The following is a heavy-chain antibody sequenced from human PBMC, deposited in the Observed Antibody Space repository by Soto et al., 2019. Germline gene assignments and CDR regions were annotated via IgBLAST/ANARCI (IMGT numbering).Heavy chain of an antibody. V-gene: IGHV1-2*04. J-gene: IGHJ2*01. Sequence: QMQLIQSGAEVKKPGASVKVSCKASGYTFIDYYLHWVRQAPGQGLEWMGWINPKTGDTKYAQKFQGWVTMSRDTSISTAYMEVSRLHSDDTAVYYCARDYCGGDCPGIWYFDLWGRGTLVIGSS. CDR1: GYTFIDYY. D-gene: IGHD2-21*01. CDR3: ARDYCGGDCPGIWYFDL. CDR2: INPKTGDT.